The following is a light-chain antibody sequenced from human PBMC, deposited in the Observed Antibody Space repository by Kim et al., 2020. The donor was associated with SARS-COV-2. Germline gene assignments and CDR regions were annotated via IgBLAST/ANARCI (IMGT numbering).Light chain of an antibody. J-gene: IGLJ1*01. CDR2: KDS. V-gene: IGLV3-25*03. Sequence: VSHRQTARITCSGDALPEKQTYWYQQKSGQAPLLLIYKDSERPSGIPGRFSGSSSGTSVTLTISGVQAEDDDDYYCQSADGSGTYVFGTGTKVTVL. CDR1: ALPEKQ. CDR3: QSADGSGTYV.